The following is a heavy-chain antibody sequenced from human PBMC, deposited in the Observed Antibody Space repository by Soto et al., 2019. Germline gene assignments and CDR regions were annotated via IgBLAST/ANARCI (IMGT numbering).Heavy chain of an antibody. D-gene: IGHD7-27*01. Sequence: QVQLQQWGAGLLKPSETLSLTCAVYGGSLSGYYWSWIRQPPGKGLEWIGEINHSGSTNYNPSLKSRVTISVDTSKNQFSLKLSSVTAADTDVYYCARGWGRIFDYWGQGTLVTVSS. V-gene: IGHV4-34*01. J-gene: IGHJ4*02. CDR1: GGSLSGYY. CDR3: ARGWGRIFDY. CDR2: INHSGST.